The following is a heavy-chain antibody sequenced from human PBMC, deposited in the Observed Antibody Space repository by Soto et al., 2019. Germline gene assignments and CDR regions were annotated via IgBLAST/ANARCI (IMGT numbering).Heavy chain of an antibody. CDR3: ARIAGGSYCDY. J-gene: IGHJ4*02. CDR2: ICGSIGCT. V-gene: IGHV3-23*01. CDR1: GFTFSTYA. D-gene: IGHD3-10*01. Sequence: EVQLLESGGGLVQPGGSLRLSCAASGFTFSTYAMAWVRQAPGKGLEWVSSICGSIGCTYYADSVKGRFTISRDNSQNTLFLQMSNLRAEDTAVCFCARIAGGSYCDYWGQGTLVTASS.